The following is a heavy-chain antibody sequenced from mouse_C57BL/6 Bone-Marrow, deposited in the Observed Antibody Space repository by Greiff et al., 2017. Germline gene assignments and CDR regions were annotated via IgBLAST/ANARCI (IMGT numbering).Heavy chain of an antibody. V-gene: IGHV1-55*01. CDR3: AREGFYDGYYSWFAY. J-gene: IGHJ3*01. CDR1: GYTFTSYW. Sequence: QVQLKQSGAELVKPGASVKMSCKASGYTFTSYWITWVKQRPGQGLEWIGDIYPGSGSTNYNEKFKSKATLTVDTSSSTAYMQLSSLTSEDSAVYYCAREGFYDGYYSWFAYWGQGTLVTVSA. D-gene: IGHD2-3*01. CDR2: IYPGSGST.